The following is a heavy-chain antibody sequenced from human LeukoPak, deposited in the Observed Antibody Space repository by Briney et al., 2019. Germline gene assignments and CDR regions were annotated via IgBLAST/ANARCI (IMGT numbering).Heavy chain of an antibody. CDR1: GGTFSSYA. CDR2: IIPIFGTA. D-gene: IGHD4-11*01. V-gene: IGHV1-69*13. Sequence: ASVKVSCKASGGTFSSYAISWVRQAPGQGLEWMGGIIPIFGTANYAQKFQGRVTITADESTSTAYMELSSPRSEDTAVYYCARGLMTTLTGWYFDYWAREPWSPSPQ. CDR3: ARGLMTTLTGWYFDY. J-gene: IGHJ4*02.